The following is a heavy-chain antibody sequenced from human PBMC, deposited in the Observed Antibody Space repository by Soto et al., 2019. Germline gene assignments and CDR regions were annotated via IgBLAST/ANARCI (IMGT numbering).Heavy chain of an antibody. Sequence: GGSLRLSCAASGFTFSSYWMSWVRQAPGKGLEWVANIKQDGSEKYYVDSVKGRFTISRDNAKNSLYLQMNSLRAEDTAVYYCARDPGPYYYDSSGYPDYWGQGTLVTVSS. CDR1: GFTFSSYW. D-gene: IGHD3-22*01. V-gene: IGHV3-7*01. CDR2: IKQDGSEK. CDR3: ARDPGPYYYDSSGYPDY. J-gene: IGHJ4*02.